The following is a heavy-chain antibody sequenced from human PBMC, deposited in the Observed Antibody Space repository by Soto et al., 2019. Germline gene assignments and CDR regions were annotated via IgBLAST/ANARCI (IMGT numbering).Heavy chain of an antibody. CDR1: GESFSGYY. CDR3: ARSYGSSWYMTFDY. CDR2: INHSGST. D-gene: IGHD6-13*01. Sequence: QVQLQQWGAGLLKPSETLSLTCAVYGESFSGYYWSWIRQPPGKGLEWIGEINHSGSTNYNPSLKSRVTISVDTSKNQFSLKLSSVTDADTAVYYCARSYGSSWYMTFDYWGQGTLVTVSS. J-gene: IGHJ4*02. V-gene: IGHV4-34*01.